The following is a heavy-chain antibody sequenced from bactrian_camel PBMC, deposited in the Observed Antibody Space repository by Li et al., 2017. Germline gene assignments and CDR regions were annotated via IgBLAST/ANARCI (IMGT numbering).Heavy chain of an antibody. D-gene: IGHD1*01. CDR1: GYTYNNHC. J-gene: IGHJ4*01. CDR2: VRKDGST. Sequence: HVQLVESGGGSVQAGGSLRLACAASGYTYNNHCMGWFRQAPGDNCALVSSVRKDGSTYYADSVKGRFTFSQDNAKNMMYLQMNMLQPEDTAVYYCAVERGERIPCKLPPSYYWGQGTQVTVS. CDR3: AVERGERIPCKLPPSYY. V-gene: IGHV3S60*01.